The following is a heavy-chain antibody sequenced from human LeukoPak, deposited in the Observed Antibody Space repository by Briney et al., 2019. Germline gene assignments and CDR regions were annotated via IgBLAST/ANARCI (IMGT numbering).Heavy chain of an antibody. V-gene: IGHV3-11*01. CDR2: IGSSGTPI. CDR3: TRDRWGKYYFDY. J-gene: IGHJ4*02. Sequence: GGSLRLSCAASGFPFSDFYMSWIRQAPGKRLEWVSYIGSSGTPIYYADSVKGRFTISRDNTKNSLYLQMNTLRAEDTAVYYCTRDRWGKYYFDYWGLGTLVTVSS. CDR1: GFPFSDFY. D-gene: IGHD7-27*01.